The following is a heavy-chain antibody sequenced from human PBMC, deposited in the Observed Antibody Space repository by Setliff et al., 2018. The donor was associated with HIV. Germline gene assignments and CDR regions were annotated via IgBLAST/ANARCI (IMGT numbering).Heavy chain of an antibody. CDR2: IYYTGRT. CDR1: GGSISSYDYN. J-gene: IGHJ5*02. CDR3: ARYRRGAEWFDP. V-gene: IGHV4-39*01. D-gene: IGHD1-26*01. Sequence: SETLSLTCTVSGGSISSYDYNWGWIRQPPGKGLEWIANIYYTGRTYYNPSLKSRVTISVDTSKNQFSLRVTSLTAADTAVYYCARYRRGAEWFDPWGQGTLVTVSS.